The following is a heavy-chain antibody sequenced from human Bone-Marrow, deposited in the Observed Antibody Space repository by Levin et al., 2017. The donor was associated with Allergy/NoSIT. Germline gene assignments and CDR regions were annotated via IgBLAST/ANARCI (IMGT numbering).Heavy chain of an antibody. V-gene: IGHV5-51*01. CDR3: ARQPLYCSGSSCNYFDY. D-gene: IGHD2-15*01. CDR2: IYPGDSDT. J-gene: IGHJ4*02. CDR1: GYTFTNYW. Sequence: RGESLKISCKGSGYTFTNYWIGWVRQMPGKGLEWMGIIYPGDSDTRYSPSFQGQVTISADRSIKTAYLQWSSLRASDTAMYYCARQPLYCSGSSCNYFDYWGQGTLVTVSS.